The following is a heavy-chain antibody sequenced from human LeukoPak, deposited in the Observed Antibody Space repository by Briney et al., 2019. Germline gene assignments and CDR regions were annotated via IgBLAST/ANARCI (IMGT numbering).Heavy chain of an antibody. CDR1: GYTFTCYY. J-gene: IGHJ6*03. V-gene: IGHV1-2*02. CDR3: ARNGGRDLYYYMDV. D-gene: IGHD2-8*01. CDR2: INPNSGGT. Sequence: ASVKVSCKASGYTFTCYYMHWVRQAPGQGREWMGWINPNSGGTNYAQKFQGRGTMTRETAISTAYMELSRLRSDDTAVYYCARNGGRDLYYYMDVWGKGPRSPSP.